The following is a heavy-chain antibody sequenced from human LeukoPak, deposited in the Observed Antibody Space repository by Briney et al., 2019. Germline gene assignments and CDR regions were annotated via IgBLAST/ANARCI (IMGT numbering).Heavy chain of an antibody. Sequence: ASVKVSCKASGGTFSSYAISWVRQASGQGLEWMGGIIPIFGTANYAQKFQGRVTITADKSTSTAYMELSSLRSEDTAVYYCARDGDYNPLDYWGQGTLVTVSS. CDR3: ARDGDYNPLDY. J-gene: IGHJ4*02. D-gene: IGHD4-17*01. CDR1: GGTFSSYA. CDR2: IIPIFGTA. V-gene: IGHV1-69*06.